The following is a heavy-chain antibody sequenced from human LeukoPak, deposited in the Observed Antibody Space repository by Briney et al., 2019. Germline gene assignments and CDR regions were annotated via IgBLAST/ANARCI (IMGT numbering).Heavy chain of an antibody. CDR1: GFTFSSYG. D-gene: IGHD6-25*01. CDR3: ARGSSGPHFDP. CDR2: IWYDGSNK. V-gene: IGHV3-33*01. J-gene: IGHJ5*02. Sequence: GGSLRLSCAASGFTFSSYGMHWVRRAPGKGLEWVAVIWYDGSNKYYADSVKGRFTISRDNSKNTLYLQMNSLRAEDTAVYYCARGSSGPHFDPWGQGTLVTVSS.